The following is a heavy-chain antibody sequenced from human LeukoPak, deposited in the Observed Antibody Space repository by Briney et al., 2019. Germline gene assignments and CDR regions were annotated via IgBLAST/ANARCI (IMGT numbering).Heavy chain of an antibody. V-gene: IGHV1-69*05. J-gene: IGHJ4*02. Sequence: SVKVSCKASGGTFSSYAIIWVRQAPGQGLEWMGRIIPIFGAANYAQKFQGRVTITTDESTSTAYMELSSLRSEDTAVYYCARGGRHSSGYYYWGQGTLVTVSS. CDR1: GGTFSSYA. CDR3: ARGGRHSSGYYY. CDR2: IIPIFGAA. D-gene: IGHD3-22*01.